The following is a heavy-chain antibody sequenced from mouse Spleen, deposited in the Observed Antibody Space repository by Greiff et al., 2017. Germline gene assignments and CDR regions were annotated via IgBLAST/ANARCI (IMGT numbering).Heavy chain of an antibody. CDR2: ISYDGSN. V-gene: IGHV3-6*01. D-gene: IGHD2-4*01. Sequence: EVQLQESGPGLVKPSQSLSLTCSVTGYSITSGYYWNWIRQFPGNKLEWMGYISYDGSNNYNPSLKNRISITRDTSKNQFFLKLNSVTTEDTATYYCARDDYDDGVFAYWGQGTLVTVSA. CDR1: GYSITSGYY. J-gene: IGHJ3*01. CDR3: ARDDYDDGVFAY.